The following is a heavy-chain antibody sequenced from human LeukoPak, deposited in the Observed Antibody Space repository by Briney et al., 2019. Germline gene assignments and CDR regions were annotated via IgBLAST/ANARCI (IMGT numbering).Heavy chain of an antibody. CDR1: GFTFDDYT. Sequence: QTGGSLRLPCAASGFTFDDYTMHWVRQAPGKGLEWVSLISWDGGSTYYADSVKGRFTISRDNSKNSLYLQMNSLRTEDTALYYCAKDIGASDEMYYFDYWGQGTLVTVSS. D-gene: IGHD1-26*01. V-gene: IGHV3-43*01. J-gene: IGHJ4*02. CDR2: ISWDGGST. CDR3: AKDIGASDEMYYFDY.